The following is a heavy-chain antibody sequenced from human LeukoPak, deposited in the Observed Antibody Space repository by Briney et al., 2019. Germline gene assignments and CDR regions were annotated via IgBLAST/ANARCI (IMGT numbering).Heavy chain of an antibody. Sequence: SGPTLVKPTQTLTLTCTFSGFSLTTSGVGVGWIRQPPGKALEWLALFYWADDKRYSPSLSSRLTITKDTSKNQVVLRVTNMGPVDTATYYCAHIAGYSYGSLVFDFWGQGTLVTVSS. V-gene: IGHV2-5*02. D-gene: IGHD5-18*01. CDR1: GFSLTTSGVG. CDR3: AHIAGYSYGSLVFDF. CDR2: FYWADDK. J-gene: IGHJ4*02.